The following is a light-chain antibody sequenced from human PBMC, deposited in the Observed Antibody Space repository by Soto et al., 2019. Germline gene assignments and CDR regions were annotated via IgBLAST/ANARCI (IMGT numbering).Light chain of an antibody. Sequence: QSALTQPASMSGSPGQSITISCTGTSSDVGGYNYVSWYQRHPGKAPKLMIYEVSNRPSGVSNRFSGSKSGNTASLTISGLQAEDEADYFCVSYTSSSTSYVFGTGTKVTVL. CDR1: SSDVGGYNY. V-gene: IGLV2-14*01. CDR3: VSYTSSSTSYV. J-gene: IGLJ1*01. CDR2: EVS.